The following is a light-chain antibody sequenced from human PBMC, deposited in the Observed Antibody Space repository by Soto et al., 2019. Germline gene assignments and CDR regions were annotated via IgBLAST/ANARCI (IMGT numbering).Light chain of an antibody. CDR1: QSISSY. CDR2: AAS. J-gene: IGKJ5*01. Sequence: DIPMTQSPSSLSASVGDRVTITCRASQSISSYLNWYQQKPGKAPKLLIYAASSLQSGVPSRFSGSGSGTDFTLTISSLQPEDFATYYCQQSYSTLITFGQRTRLEIK. CDR3: QQSYSTLIT. V-gene: IGKV1-39*01.